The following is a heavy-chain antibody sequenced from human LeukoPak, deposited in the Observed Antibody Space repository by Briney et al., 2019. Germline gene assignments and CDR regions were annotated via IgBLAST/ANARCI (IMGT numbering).Heavy chain of an antibody. J-gene: IGHJ5*02. CDR2: IHHSGST. D-gene: IGHD1-14*01. CDR1: GGPITSGDYY. Sequence: PSQTLSLTCSVSGGPITSGDYYWSWIRQPPGKGLEWIGYIHHSGSTYYNPSLKSRVTISLDTSKNQFSLSLSSVTAADTAVYYCARFFTRRFDPWGQGTLVTVSS. CDR3: ARFFTRRFDP. V-gene: IGHV4-30-4*08.